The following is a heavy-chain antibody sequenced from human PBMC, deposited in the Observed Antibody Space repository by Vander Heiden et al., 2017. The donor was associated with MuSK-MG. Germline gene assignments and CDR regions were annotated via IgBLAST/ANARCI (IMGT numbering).Heavy chain of an antibody. J-gene: IGHJ4*02. Sequence: VQLVQSGAEVKKPGASVKVSCKVSGYTLTELSMHWVRQAPGKGLEWMGGFDPEDGETIYAQKFQGRVTMTEDTSTDTAYMELSSLRSEDTAVYYCATDLITFGGVIAPLAYWGQGTLVTVSS. CDR2: FDPEDGET. CDR1: GYTLTELS. CDR3: ATDLITFGGVIAPLAY. V-gene: IGHV1-24*01. D-gene: IGHD3-16*02.